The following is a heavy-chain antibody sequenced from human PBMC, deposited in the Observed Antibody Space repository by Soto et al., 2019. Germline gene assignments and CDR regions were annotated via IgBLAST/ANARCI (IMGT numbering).Heavy chain of an antibody. J-gene: IGHJ6*02. V-gene: IGHV1-8*01. D-gene: IGHD3-22*01. CDR1: GYTFTSYD. CDR2: MNPNSGNT. CDR3: ARGLYYYDSSGYYYYYGMDV. Sequence: ASVKVSCKASGYTFTSYDINWVRQATGQGLEWMGWMNPNSGNTGYAQKFQGRVTMTRNNSISTAYMELSSLRSEDTAVYYCARGLYYYDSSGYYYYYGMDVWGQGTTVTVSS.